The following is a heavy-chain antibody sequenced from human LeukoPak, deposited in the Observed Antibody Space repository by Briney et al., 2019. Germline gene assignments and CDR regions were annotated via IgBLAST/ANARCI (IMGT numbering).Heavy chain of an antibody. Sequence: ASVKVSCKASGGTFSSYAISWVRQAPGQGLEWMGGIIPIFGTANYAQKFQGRVTITADESTSTAYMELSSLRSEDTAVYYCARGWGIQLWQTPDYWGQGTLVTVSS. CDR2: IIPIFGTA. D-gene: IGHD5-18*01. CDR3: ARGWGIQLWQTPDY. J-gene: IGHJ4*02. CDR1: GGTFSSYA. V-gene: IGHV1-69*13.